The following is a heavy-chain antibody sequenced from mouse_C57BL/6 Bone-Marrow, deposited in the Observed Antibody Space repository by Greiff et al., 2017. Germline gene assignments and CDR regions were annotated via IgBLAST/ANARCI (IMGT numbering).Heavy chain of an antibody. CDR3: ARGVL. D-gene: IGHD5-1*01. J-gene: IGHJ3*01. CDR1: GYAFSDYW. Sequence: QVQLQQSGAELVKPGASVKISCKASGYAFSDYWMNWVKQRPGKGLEWIGQIYPGDGDTNYNGKFKGKATLTADKATSTAHMQLNSLTSEDSAVYFCARGVLWGQGTLVTVSA. CDR2: IYPGDGDT. V-gene: IGHV1-80*01.